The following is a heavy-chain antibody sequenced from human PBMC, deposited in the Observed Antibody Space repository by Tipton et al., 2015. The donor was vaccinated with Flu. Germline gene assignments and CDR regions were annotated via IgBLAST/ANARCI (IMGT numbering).Heavy chain of an antibody. Sequence: TLSLTCPVSGGSISSSSYYWGWIRQPPGKGLEWIGTTYYSGSTYYNPSLKSRVTMSVDTSKNQFSLKLSSVTAADTAVYYCACRGSCYHWGQGTLVTVSS. D-gene: IGHD1-26*01. V-gene: IGHV4-39*07. CDR2: TYYSGST. CDR3: ACRGSCYH. CDR1: GGSISSSSYY. J-gene: IGHJ4*02.